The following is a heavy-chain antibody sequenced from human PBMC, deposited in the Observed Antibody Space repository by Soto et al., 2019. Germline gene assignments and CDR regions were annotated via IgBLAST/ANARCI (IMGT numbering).Heavy chain of an antibody. Sequence: QVHLVESGGGVVQPGRSLRLSCAASGFTFSSFAMHWVRQAPGKGLEWVALISDDGSNKYYADSVKGRFTISRDNSKNTLYLQMNSLRAEDTAVYYCAKSRNYDYYYGMDVWGQGTTVTVSS. CDR3: AKSRNYDYYYGMDV. D-gene: IGHD4-4*01. CDR1: GFTFSSFA. V-gene: IGHV3-30*04. J-gene: IGHJ6*02. CDR2: ISDDGSNK.